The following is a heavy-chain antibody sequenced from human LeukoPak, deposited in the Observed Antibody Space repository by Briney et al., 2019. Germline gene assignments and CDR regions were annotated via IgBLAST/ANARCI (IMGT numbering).Heavy chain of an antibody. CDR2: INYDGTSI. CDR3: AKDHGGIAI. V-gene: IGHV3-74*01. CDR1: GFTFSSNW. D-gene: IGHD6-13*01. J-gene: IGHJ3*02. Sequence: PGGSLRLSCTASGFTFSSNWMHWVRQVPGKGPVLVSRINYDGTSISYAESVKGRFTTSRDNAKNTLYLQMNSLRAEDTAVYYCAKDHGGIAIWGQGTMVTVSS.